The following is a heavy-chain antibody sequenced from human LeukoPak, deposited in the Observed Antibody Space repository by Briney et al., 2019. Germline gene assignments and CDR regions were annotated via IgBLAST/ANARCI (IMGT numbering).Heavy chain of an antibody. CDR1: GNSISSGDNY. V-gene: IGHV4-61*02. D-gene: IGHD5-18*01. J-gene: IGHJ3*02. CDR2: IYTSGST. Sequence: SETLSLTCTVFGNSISSGDNYWSWIRQPAGKGLEWIGRIYTSGSTNYNPSLKSRVTISVDTSKNQFSLKLSSVTAADTAVYYCARGGYNKHAFDIWGQGTMVTVSS. CDR3: ARGGYNKHAFDI.